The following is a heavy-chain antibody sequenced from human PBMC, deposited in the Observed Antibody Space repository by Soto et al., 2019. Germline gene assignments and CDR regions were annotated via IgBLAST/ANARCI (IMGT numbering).Heavy chain of an antibody. CDR3: ASYYVSGSYQTPPYYYYYYGMDV. Sequence: GASVKVSCKASGYTFTSYGISWVRQAPGQGLEWMGWISACNGNTNYAQKLQGRVTMTTDTSTSTAYMELRSLRSDDTAVYYCASYYVSGSYQTPPYYYYYYGMDVWGQGTTVTVSS. CDR2: ISACNGNT. D-gene: IGHD3-10*01. V-gene: IGHV1-18*01. CDR1: GYTFTSYG. J-gene: IGHJ6*02.